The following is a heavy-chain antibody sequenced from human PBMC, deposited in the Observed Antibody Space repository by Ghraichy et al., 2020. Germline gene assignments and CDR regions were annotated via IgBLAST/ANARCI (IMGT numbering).Heavy chain of an antibody. Sequence: SETLSLTCTVYGVSISSDDYYWTWIRQHPGKGLEWIGYIFYSGTTYYNPSLKSRLNMLVDTSKNQFSLKLSSVTAADTAVYYCARDHAGAYYYYAMDVWGQGTTVTVSS. CDR2: IFYSGTT. V-gene: IGHV4-31*03. CDR1: GVSISSDDYY. CDR3: ARDHAGAYYYYAMDV. J-gene: IGHJ6*02. D-gene: IGHD2-8*02.